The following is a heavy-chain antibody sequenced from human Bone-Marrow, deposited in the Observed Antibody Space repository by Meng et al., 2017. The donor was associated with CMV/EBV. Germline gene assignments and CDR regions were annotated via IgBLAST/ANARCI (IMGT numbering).Heavy chain of an antibody. Sequence: CTVSGGSISSSSYYWGWIRQPPGKGLEWIGSIYYSGSTYYNPSLKSRVTISVDTSKNQFSLKLSSVTAADTAVYYCARDGCSSTGCYGAFDIWGQGTMVTVSS. CDR1: GGSISSSSYY. D-gene: IGHD2-2*01. V-gene: IGHV4-39*07. J-gene: IGHJ3*02. CDR2: IYYSGST. CDR3: ARDGCSSTGCYGAFDI.